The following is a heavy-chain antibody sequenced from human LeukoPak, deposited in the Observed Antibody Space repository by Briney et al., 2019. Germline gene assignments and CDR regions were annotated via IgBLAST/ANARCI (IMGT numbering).Heavy chain of an antibody. D-gene: IGHD4-17*01. CDR1: GGSISDYY. Sequence: PSETLSLTCTVSGGSISDYYWTWIRQPPEKGLEWIGYIHSIGGTNYNPSLKSRVTISVDTSKNQFSLKLSSVTAADTAVYYRALLRGQGYFDYWGQGTLVTVSS. CDR2: IHSIGGT. CDR3: ALLRGQGYFDY. V-gene: IGHV4-59*01. J-gene: IGHJ4*02.